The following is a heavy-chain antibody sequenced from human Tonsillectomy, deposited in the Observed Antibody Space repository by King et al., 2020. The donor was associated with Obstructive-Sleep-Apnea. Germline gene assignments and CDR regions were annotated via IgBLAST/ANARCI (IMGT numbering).Heavy chain of an antibody. CDR3: ARHRGVEDYGGYGDYFDY. Sequence: VQLQESGPGLVKPSETLSLTCTVSGGSISNYYWSWIRQPPGKGLEWIGYMYFSGNTNFNPSLKSRVTISAETSKIQFSLGLRSVTAADTAVYYCARHRGVEDYGGYGDYFDYWGQGTLVTVSS. J-gene: IGHJ4*02. CDR2: MYFSGNT. CDR1: GGSISNYY. D-gene: IGHD5-12*01. V-gene: IGHV4-59*08.